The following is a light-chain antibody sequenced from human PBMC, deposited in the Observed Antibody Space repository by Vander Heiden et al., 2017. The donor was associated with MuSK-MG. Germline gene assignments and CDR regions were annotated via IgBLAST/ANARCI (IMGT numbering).Light chain of an antibody. CDR1: QDINNY. CDR2: DAS. CDR3: QQDEKVPHT. V-gene: IGKV1-33*01. Sequence: EIQMTQSPSSLSASVGDRVTITCQASQDINNYVNWYQQKPGKAPKLLIFDASNLHTGVPARFSGSGSGTDFTFTINSLQPEDFATYHCQQDEKVPHTFGQGTMLEIK. J-gene: IGKJ2*01.